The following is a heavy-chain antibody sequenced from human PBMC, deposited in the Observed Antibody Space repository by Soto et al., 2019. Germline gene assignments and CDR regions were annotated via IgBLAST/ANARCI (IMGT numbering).Heavy chain of an antibody. CDR2: ISYDGSNK. CDR1: GFTFSSYG. V-gene: IGHV3-30*03. Sequence: GGSLRLSCAASGFTFSSYGMHWVRQAPGKGLEWVAVISYDGSNKYYADSVKGRFTISRDNSKNTLYLKMNSLRAEDTAVYYCATEYYYDSSGYYSIYYGMDVWGQGTTVTVSS. D-gene: IGHD3-22*01. J-gene: IGHJ6*02. CDR3: ATEYYYDSSGYYSIYYGMDV.